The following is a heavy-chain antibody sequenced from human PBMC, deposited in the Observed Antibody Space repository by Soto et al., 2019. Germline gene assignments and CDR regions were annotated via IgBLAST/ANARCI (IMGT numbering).Heavy chain of an antibody. CDR1: GFTFSSYA. V-gene: IGHV3-23*01. Sequence: VQLLESGGGLVQPGGSLRLSCAASGFTFSSYAMSWVRQAPGKGLEWVSAISGSGGSTYYADSVKGRFTSSRDNYKNTLYLQRRSRRAEDTAVYYCAKDPGVRGTDWGQGTLVTVSS. CDR3: AKDPGVRGTD. D-gene: IGHD3-10*02. CDR2: ISGSGGST. J-gene: IGHJ4*02.